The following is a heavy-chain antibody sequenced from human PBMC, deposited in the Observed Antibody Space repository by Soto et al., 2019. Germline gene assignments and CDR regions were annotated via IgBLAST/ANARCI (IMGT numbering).Heavy chain of an antibody. CDR3: ARSWLAAAHGWFDP. CDR2: IYYTGYT. CDR1: GDSIKSYH. D-gene: IGHD6-13*01. Sequence: SETLSLTCTVSGDSIKSYHWNWIRQPPGKGLEWIGYIYYTGYTNYNPSLKSRVTISVDTSKDQISLNLTSVTAADTAIYYCARSWLAAAHGWFDPWGQGTLVTVSS. J-gene: IGHJ5*02. V-gene: IGHV4-59*03.